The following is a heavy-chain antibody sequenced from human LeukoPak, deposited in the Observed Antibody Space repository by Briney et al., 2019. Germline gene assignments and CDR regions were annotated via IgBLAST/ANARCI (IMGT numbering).Heavy chain of an antibody. CDR3: ARGGGYEEKNWFDP. CDR2: IYYSGST. V-gene: IGHV4-59*08. CDR1: GGSISSYY. Sequence: SETLSLTCTVSGGSISSYYWSWIRQPPGKGLEWIGYIYYSGSTNYDPSLKSRVTISVDTSKNQFSLKLSSVTAADTAVYYCARGGGYEEKNWFDPWGQGTLVTVSS. D-gene: IGHD5-12*01. J-gene: IGHJ5*02.